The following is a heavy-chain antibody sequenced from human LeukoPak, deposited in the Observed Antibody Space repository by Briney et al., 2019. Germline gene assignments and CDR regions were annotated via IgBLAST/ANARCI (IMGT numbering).Heavy chain of an antibody. J-gene: IGHJ4*02. D-gene: IGHD5-18*01. V-gene: IGHV3-23*01. Sequence: GGSLRLSCAASGFTFSSYAMSWVRQAPGKGLEWVSAISGSGGSTYYADSVKGRFTISRDNSKNTLYLQMNSLRAEDTAVYYCVRTQTAMEEYFDYWGQGTLVTVSS. CDR2: ISGSGGST. CDR1: GFTFSSYA. CDR3: VRTQTAMEEYFDY.